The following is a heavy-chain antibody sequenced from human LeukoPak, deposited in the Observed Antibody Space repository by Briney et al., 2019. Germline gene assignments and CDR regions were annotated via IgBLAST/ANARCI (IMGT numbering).Heavy chain of an antibody. V-gene: IGHV4-39*01. CDR2: IYHSGST. CDR1: GGSISSSSYS. CDR3: AQGMGVQDY. D-gene: IGHD1-1*01. J-gene: IGHJ4*02. Sequence: SETLSLTCTVSGGSISSSSYSWGWIRQPPGKGLEWIGSIYHSGSTYYNPSLKSRVTISVDTSKNQFSLKLSSVTAADTAVYYCAQGMGVQDYWGQGTLVTVSS.